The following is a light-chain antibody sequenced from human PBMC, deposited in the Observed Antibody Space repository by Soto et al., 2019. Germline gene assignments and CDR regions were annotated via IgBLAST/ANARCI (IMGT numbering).Light chain of an antibody. Sequence: QSVLTQPASVSGSPGQTSTISFAGTGGDIGTYNYVSWYQQHPGEAPKLLICDVNKRPSGVSNRFSGSKSGTTAPLTISGLQAEDEADYYCSSYTTTTTLYVFGTGTKVNVL. CDR3: SSYTTTTTLYV. V-gene: IGLV2-14*03. CDR2: DVN. J-gene: IGLJ1*01. CDR1: GGDIGTYNY.